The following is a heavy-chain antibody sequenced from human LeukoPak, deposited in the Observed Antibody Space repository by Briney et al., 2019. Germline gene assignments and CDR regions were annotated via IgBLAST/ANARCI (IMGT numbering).Heavy chain of an antibody. D-gene: IGHD1-26*01. J-gene: IGHJ6*02. CDR1: GGSFSGYY. CDR2: IDSAETP. V-gene: IGHV4-34*01. Sequence: SETLSLTCAVYGGSFSGYYWSWIRQPPGKGLEWIGEIDSAETPVYNPSLKSRVTISADTSKNQFSLRSSSVTAADTAVYYCASGDTRRGGTRRETSYYYGMDVWGQGTTVIVSS. CDR3: ASGDTRRGGTRRETSYYYGMDV.